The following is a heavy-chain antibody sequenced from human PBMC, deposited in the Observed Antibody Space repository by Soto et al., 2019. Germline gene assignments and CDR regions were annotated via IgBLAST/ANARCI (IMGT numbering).Heavy chain of an antibody. CDR1: GFTFSIYN. V-gene: IGHV3-21*01. CDR3: ARDEEWLGFGY. J-gene: IGHJ4*02. Sequence: VQLVESRGGLVKPGGSLRLSCAASGFTFSIYNMNWVRQAPGKGLEWVSSISSSSSYIYYADSVKGRFTISRDNAKNSLYLQMISLRAEDTAVYYWARDEEWLGFGYWGQGTLVTVSS. CDR2: ISSSSSYI. D-gene: IGHD6-19*01.